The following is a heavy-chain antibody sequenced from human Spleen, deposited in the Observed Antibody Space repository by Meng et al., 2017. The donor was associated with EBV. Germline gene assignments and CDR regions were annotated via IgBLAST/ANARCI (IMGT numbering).Heavy chain of an antibody. D-gene: IGHD3-10*01. Sequence: EVQLXXXXXGLVXPXXXRTLXXXGSGFSFSSYWMLWVRQAPGKGLVWVSRITSDGGSSAYADSVKGRFTISRDNAKNTLYLQMNSLRADDTAVYFCASGIVTYGSGKVDYWGQGTLVTVSS. CDR2: ITSDGGSS. CDR3: ASGIVTYGSGKVDY. CDR1: GFSFSSYW. J-gene: IGHJ4*02. V-gene: IGHV3-74*01.